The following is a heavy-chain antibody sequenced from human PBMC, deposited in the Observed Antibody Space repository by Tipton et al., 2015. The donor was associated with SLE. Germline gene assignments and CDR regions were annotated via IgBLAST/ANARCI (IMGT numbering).Heavy chain of an antibody. J-gene: IGHJ3*02. CDR1: GGSFSGYY. D-gene: IGHD3-9*01. Sequence: TLSLTCAVYGGSFSGYYWSWIRQPPGKGLEWIGEINHSGSTNYNPSLKSRVTISVDTSKNEFSLKLNSVTAADTAVYFCARVDWLLFAFDIWGQGTLVTVSS. CDR2: INHSGST. V-gene: IGHV4-34*01. CDR3: ARVDWLLFAFDI.